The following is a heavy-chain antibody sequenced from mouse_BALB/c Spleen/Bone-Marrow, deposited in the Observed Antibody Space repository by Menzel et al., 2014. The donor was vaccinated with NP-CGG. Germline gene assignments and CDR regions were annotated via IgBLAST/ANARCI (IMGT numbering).Heavy chain of an antibody. CDR3: ARKGAMITHYYAMDY. CDR1: GFTFSSFG. Sequence: EVMLVESGGGLVQPGGSRKLSCAASGFTFSSFGMHWVRQAPDKGLEWVAYISNGSSTIYYADTVKGRFTISRDNPKNTLFLQMTSLRSEDTAMYYCARKGAMITHYYAMDYWGQGTSVTVSS. J-gene: IGHJ4*01. CDR2: ISNGSSTI. V-gene: IGHV5-17*02. D-gene: IGHD2-4*01.